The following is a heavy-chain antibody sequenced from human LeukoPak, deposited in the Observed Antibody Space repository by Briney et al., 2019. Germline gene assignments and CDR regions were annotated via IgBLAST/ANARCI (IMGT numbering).Heavy chain of an antibody. J-gene: IGHJ5*02. CDR1: GGSISSSSYY. CDR3: ARQGPHIVVVPAAMKWFDP. D-gene: IGHD2-2*01. V-gene: IGHV4-39*01. CDR2: IYYSGST. Sequence: SETLSLTCTVSGGSISSSSYYWGWLRQPPGKGLEWIGSIYYSGSTYYNPSLKSRVTISVDTSKNQFSLKLSSVTAADAAVYYCARQGPHIVVVPAAMKWFDPWGQGTLVTVSS.